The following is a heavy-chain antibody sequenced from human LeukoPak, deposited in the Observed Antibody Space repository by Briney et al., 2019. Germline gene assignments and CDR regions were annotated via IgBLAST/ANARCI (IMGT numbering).Heavy chain of an antibody. CDR2: ISSSGRAI. CDR3: ARCPRWAHFDY. CDR1: GFTFSSYE. J-gene: IGHJ4*02. Sequence: TGGSLRLSCAGSGFTFSSYEMNWVRQAPGKGLEWVSYISSSGRAIYYADSVKGRFTVSRENAKNSLYLQMNSLRAEDTAVYYCARCPRWAHFDYWGQGTLVTVSS. V-gene: IGHV3-48*03. D-gene: IGHD4-23*01.